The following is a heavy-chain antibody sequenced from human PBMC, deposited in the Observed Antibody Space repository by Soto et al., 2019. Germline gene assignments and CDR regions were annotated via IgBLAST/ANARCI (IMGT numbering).Heavy chain of an antibody. CDR3: AKDLRLWSKDYYYYGMDV. D-gene: IGHD5-18*01. Sequence: QVQLVESGGGVVHPGRSLRLSCAASGFTFSSYGMHWVRQAPGKGLEWVAVISYDGSKEFYADSVKGRFTISRDNSKNTLYLQMNSLRAEDTAVYYCAKDLRLWSKDYYYYGMDVWGQGTTVTVSS. CDR1: GFTFSSYG. CDR2: ISYDGSKE. J-gene: IGHJ6*02. V-gene: IGHV3-30*18.